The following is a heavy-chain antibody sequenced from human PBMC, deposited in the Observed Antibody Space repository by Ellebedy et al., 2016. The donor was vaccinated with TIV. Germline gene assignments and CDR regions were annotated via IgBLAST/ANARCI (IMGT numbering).Heavy chain of an antibody. CDR1: GFTFSSYA. CDR2: ISGSGGSS. D-gene: IGHD3-22*01. V-gene: IGHV3-23*01. Sequence: GESLKISCAASGFTFSSYAMSWVRQAPGKGLEWVSAISGSGGSSYYADSVKGRFTISRDNSKNTLYLQMNSLRAEDTAVYYCAKDPHSYYYDSSGYYDSWGQGTLVTVSS. CDR3: AKDPHSYYYDSSGYYDS. J-gene: IGHJ5*01.